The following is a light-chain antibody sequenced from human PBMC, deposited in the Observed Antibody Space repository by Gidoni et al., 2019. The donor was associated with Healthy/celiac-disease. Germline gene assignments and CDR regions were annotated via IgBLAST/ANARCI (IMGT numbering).Light chain of an antibody. Sequence: IVMTQSPLSLPVTPGEPASISYRSSQSLLHSNGYNYLDWYLQKPGQSPQLLIYLGSNRASGVPDRFSGSGSGTDFTLKISRVEAEDVGVYYCMQALQPWTFXQXTKVEIK. CDR1: QSLLHSNGYNY. CDR3: MQALQPWT. CDR2: LGS. V-gene: IGKV2-28*01. J-gene: IGKJ1*01.